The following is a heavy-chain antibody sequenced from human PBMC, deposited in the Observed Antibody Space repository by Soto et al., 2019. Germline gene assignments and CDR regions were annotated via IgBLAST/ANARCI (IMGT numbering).Heavy chain of an antibody. CDR1: GFTFSSYA. Sequence: EVQLLVSGGGLVQPGGSLRLSCAASGFTFSSYAMSWVRQAPGKGLDWVSTISGSGGSTYYADSVKGRFTVSRDNSKNTLYLQMNSLRAEDTAVYYCAKDPRIQLWSYDFDYWGQGTLVTVSS. J-gene: IGHJ4*02. CDR3: AKDPRIQLWSYDFDY. V-gene: IGHV3-23*01. D-gene: IGHD5-18*01. CDR2: ISGSGGST.